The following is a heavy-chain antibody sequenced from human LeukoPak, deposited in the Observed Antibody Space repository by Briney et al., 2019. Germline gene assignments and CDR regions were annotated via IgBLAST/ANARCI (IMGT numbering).Heavy chain of an antibody. CDR1: GGSISSYY. V-gene: IGHV4-34*01. CDR3: ARGLFPIVVVPAADNWFDP. D-gene: IGHD2-2*01. CDR2: INHSGST. J-gene: IGHJ5*02. Sequence: SETLSLTCTVSGGSISSYYWSWIRQPPGKGLEWIGEINHSGSTNYNPSLKSRVTIPVDTSKNQFSLKLSSVTAADTAVYYCARGLFPIVVVPAADNWFDPWGQGTLVTVSS.